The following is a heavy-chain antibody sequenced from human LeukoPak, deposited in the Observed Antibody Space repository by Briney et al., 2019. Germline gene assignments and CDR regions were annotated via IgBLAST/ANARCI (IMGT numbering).Heavy chain of an antibody. J-gene: IGHJ5*02. D-gene: IGHD3-3*01. Sequence: SVKVSCKASGSTFSYYSITCVRQAPGQGLEWMGGIIPMFGTRNYAQKFLGRVTITADKSTSTAYMELSSLSSEATAVYYCAREVGGPIFGVADGPPLAWFDPGARGTLVTVSS. V-gene: IGHV1-69*06. CDR1: GSTFSYYS. CDR2: IIPMFGTR. CDR3: AREVGGPIFGVADGPPLAWFDP.